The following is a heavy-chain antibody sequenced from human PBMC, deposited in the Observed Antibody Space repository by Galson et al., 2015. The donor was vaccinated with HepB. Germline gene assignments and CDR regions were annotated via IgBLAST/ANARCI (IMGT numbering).Heavy chain of an antibody. CDR3: ARTEPYYYDSSGYYVDY. Sequence: SLRLSCAASGFTFSSYDMHWVRQATGKGLEWVSAIGTAGDPYYPGSVKGRFTISRENAKNSLYLQMNSLRAEDTAVYYCARTEPYYYDSSGYYVDYWGQGTLVTVSS. CDR2: IGTAGDP. D-gene: IGHD3-22*01. CDR1: GFTFSSYD. J-gene: IGHJ4*02. V-gene: IGHV3-13*05.